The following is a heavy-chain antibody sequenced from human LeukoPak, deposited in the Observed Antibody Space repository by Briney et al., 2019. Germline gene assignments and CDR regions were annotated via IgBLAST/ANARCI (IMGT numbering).Heavy chain of an antibody. D-gene: IGHD3-3*01. CDR2: INPNSGGT. V-gene: IGHV1-2*02. Sequence: ASVKVSCKASGYTFTGYYMHWVRQASGQGLEWMGWINPNSGGTNYAQKFQGRVTMTRDTSISTAYMELSRLRSDDTAVYYCARVLRFLEWSPPMDVWGKGTTVTVSS. J-gene: IGHJ6*03. CDR1: GYTFTGYY. CDR3: ARVLRFLEWSPPMDV.